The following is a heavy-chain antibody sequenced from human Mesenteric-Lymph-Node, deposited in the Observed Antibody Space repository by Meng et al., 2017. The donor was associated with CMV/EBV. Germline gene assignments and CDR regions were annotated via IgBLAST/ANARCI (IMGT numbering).Heavy chain of an antibody. CDR3: ARVSGSYLGAFDV. V-gene: IGHV1-2*02. CDR1: GYTFTSYD. CDR2: IHPNGGGT. Sequence: ASVKVSCKASGYTFTSYDINWVRQAPGQGLEWMGWIHPNGGGTKYAQKFQGSVTMTRDTSISTAYMELSRLRSADTAMYYCARVSGSYLGAFDVWGQGTMVTVSS. D-gene: IGHD1-26*01. J-gene: IGHJ3*01.